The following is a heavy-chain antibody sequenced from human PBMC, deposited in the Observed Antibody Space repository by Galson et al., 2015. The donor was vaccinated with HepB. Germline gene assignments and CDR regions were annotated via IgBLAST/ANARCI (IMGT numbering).Heavy chain of an antibody. J-gene: IGHJ6*03. V-gene: IGHV1-8*01. Sequence: SVKVSCKASGYTFTSYDINWVRQATGQGLEWMGWMNPNSGNTGYAQKFQGRVTMTRNTSISTAYMELSSLRSEDTAVYYCARHPRPQIQLWFSYYYYYMDVWGKGTTVTVSS. CDR2: MNPNSGNT. CDR1: GYTFTSYD. CDR3: ARHPRPQIQLWFSYYYYYMDV. D-gene: IGHD5-18*01.